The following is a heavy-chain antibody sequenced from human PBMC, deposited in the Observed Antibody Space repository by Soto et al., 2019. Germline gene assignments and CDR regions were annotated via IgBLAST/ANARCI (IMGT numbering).Heavy chain of an antibody. CDR1: GGSIDSYY. V-gene: IGHV4-59*12. CDR2: ISDRGTT. Sequence: SETLSLTCTIFGGSIDSYYWSWIRQAPGKGLEWIGHISDRGTTTYNPSLGSRVTISVDTSRNLFSLKLSSVTVAATAVYFCARDRWTSRANWFDPWGPGTLVTVSS. CDR3: ARDRWTSRANWFDP. J-gene: IGHJ5*02. D-gene: IGHD3-16*02.